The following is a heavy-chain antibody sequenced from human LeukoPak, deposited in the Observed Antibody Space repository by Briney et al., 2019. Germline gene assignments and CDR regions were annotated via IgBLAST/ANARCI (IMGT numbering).Heavy chain of an antibody. CDR3: AKTPPGYYDFWSGYSY. CDR2: ISGSGGST. Sequence: GGSLRLSCAASGFTFSSYAMSWVRQAPGKGLEWVSAISGSGGSTYYADSVKGRFTISRDNSKNTLYLQMNSLRAEDTAVYYCAKTPPGYYDFWSGYSYWGQGTLVTVSS. CDR1: GFTFSSYA. V-gene: IGHV3-23*01. D-gene: IGHD3-3*01. J-gene: IGHJ4*02.